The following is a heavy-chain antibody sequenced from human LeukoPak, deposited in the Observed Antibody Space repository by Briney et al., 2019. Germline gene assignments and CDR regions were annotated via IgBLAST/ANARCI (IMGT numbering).Heavy chain of an antibody. V-gene: IGHV4-59*01. Sequence: SETLSLTCTVSGGSISNYYWSWIRQPPGKGLEWIGYIYYSGSTNYNPSLKSRVTISVDTSKNQFSLKLSSVTAADTAVYYCARAVAWSRGYCTNGVCYHFDYWGQGTLVTVSS. CDR1: GGSISNYY. J-gene: IGHJ4*02. CDR3: ARAVAWSRGYCTNGVCYHFDY. CDR2: IYYSGST. D-gene: IGHD2-8*01.